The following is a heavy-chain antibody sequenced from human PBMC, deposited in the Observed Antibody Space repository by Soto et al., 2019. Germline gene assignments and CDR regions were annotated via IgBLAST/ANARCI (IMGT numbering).Heavy chain of an antibody. CDR2: INRDGSST. V-gene: IGHV3-74*01. CDR3: SIGPTGWYGFDY. Sequence: EVQLVESGGVLVQPGGSLRLSCAASGFTFSTNWMHWVRQAPGKGLVWVSRINRDGSSTNYADSVKGRFTISRDNAENTLFLQMNSLTADDTAVYYCSIGPTGWYGFDYWGQGTLVTVSS. CDR1: GFTFSTNW. J-gene: IGHJ4*02. D-gene: IGHD6-19*01.